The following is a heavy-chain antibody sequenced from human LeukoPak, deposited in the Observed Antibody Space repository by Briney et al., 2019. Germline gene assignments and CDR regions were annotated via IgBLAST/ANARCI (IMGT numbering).Heavy chain of an antibody. D-gene: IGHD5-18*01. V-gene: IGHV3-23*01. CDR3: AKGERKRGYSYGPKGYNFDY. J-gene: IGHJ4*02. CDR2: ITAGGTT. Sequence: GGSLRLSCVASGFIFNNFVMTWVRQAPGKGLEWVSGITAGGTTYYADPLKGRFTISRDNSKNTQYLQMNSLRVEDTAIYYCAKGERKRGYSYGPKGYNFDYWGQGTLVTVSS. CDR1: GFIFNNFV.